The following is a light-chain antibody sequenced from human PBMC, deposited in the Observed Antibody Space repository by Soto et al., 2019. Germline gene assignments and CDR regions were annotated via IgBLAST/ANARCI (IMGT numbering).Light chain of an antibody. J-gene: IGLJ2*01. CDR2: GNT. Sequence: QLVLTQPPSVSGAPGQRVTISCTGSSSNIGAGHDVHWYQQLPGTAPKLLIYGNTNRPSGVPDRFSGSKSGTSASLVIAGLQAEDEADYYCQSNDVSLSVVFGGGTKVTVL. CDR3: QSNDVSLSVV. CDR1: SSNIGAGHD. V-gene: IGLV1-40*01.